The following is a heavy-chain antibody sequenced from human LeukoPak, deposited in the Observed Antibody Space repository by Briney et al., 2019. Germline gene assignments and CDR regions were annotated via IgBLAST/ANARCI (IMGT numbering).Heavy chain of an antibody. V-gene: IGHV4-39*01. J-gene: IGHJ4*02. CDR1: GGSISSSNYY. D-gene: IGHD2-21*02. Sequence: SETLSLTCTVSGGSISSSNYYWGWIRQPPGKGLEWIGSFYYSGSTYYNPSLTSRVTMSVDTSKNQFSLKLNSVTAADTAVYSWATYLLFYEPPAYWGQGTLVTVSS. CDR2: FYYSGST. CDR3: ATYLLFYEPPAY.